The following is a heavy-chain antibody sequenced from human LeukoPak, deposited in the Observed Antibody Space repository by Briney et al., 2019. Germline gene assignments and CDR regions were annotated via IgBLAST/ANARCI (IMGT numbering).Heavy chain of an antibody. CDR1: GGTFSSYA. CDR3: ARGRIAVAGPDY. D-gene: IGHD6-19*01. CDR2: IIPIFGTA. J-gene: IGHJ4*02. V-gene: IGHV1-69*05. Sequence: SVKVSCKASGGTFSSYAISWVRQAPGQGLEWMGGIIPIFGTANYAQKFQGRVTITTDESTSTAYMELSSLRSEDTAVYYCARGRIAVAGPDYWGQGTLVTVSS.